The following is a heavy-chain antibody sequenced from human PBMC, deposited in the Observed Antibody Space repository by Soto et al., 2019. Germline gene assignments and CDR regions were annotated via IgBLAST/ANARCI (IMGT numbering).Heavy chain of an antibody. V-gene: IGHV3-48*03. CDR1: GFTFSSYE. CDR2: ISSSGSTI. CDR3: ARFGSYYDSSGYYYFDY. J-gene: IGHJ4*02. D-gene: IGHD3-22*01. Sequence: GSLRLSCAASGFTFSSYEMNWVRQAPGKGLEWVSYISSSGSTIYYADSVKGRFTISRDNAKNSLYLQMNSLRAEDTAVYYCARFGSYYDSSGYYYFDYWGQGTLVTVSS.